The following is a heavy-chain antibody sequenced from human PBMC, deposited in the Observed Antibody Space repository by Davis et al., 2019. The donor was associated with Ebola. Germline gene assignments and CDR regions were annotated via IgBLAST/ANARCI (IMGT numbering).Heavy chain of an antibody. D-gene: IGHD5-18*01. CDR2: INPSGGNT. CDR3: ARGIVYSYGSNYYGMDV. J-gene: IGHJ6*02. CDR1: GYTFTSYY. Sequence: ASVKVSCKASGYTFTSYYMHWVRQAPGQGLEWMGIINPSGGNTGYAQKFQGRVTMTRNTSISTAYMELSRLRSDDTAVYYCARGIVYSYGSNYYGMDVWGQGTTVTVSS. V-gene: IGHV1-46*01.